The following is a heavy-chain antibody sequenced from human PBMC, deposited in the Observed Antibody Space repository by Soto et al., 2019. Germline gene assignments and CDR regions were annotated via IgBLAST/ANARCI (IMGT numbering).Heavy chain of an antibody. Sequence: MDGVRQDTGKGLEWVSSISSSSSYIYYADSVKGRFTISRDNAKNTLYLQMNSLRAEDTAVYYCARGGNPIYNSVTAFRVKRTTVPVFS. J-gene: IGHJ6*04. V-gene: IGHV3-21*01. D-gene: IGHD1-1*01. CDR3: ARGGNPIYNSVTAF. CDR2: ISSSSSYI.